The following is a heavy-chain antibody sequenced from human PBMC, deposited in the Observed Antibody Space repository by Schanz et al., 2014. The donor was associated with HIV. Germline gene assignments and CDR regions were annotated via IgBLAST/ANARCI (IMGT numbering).Heavy chain of an antibody. J-gene: IGHJ6*02. CDR1: GFTFSSYG. Sequence: QVQLVESGGGVVQPGRSLRLSCAASGFTFSSYGMHWVRQAPGKGLEWVAVIWYDGSNKYYADSVKGRFTISRDNSKKTLYLQMNSQRAEDTAVYHCAKVARWDYYNMDVWGQGTTVTVSS. CDR3: AKVARWDYYNMDV. V-gene: IGHV3-33*06. CDR2: IWYDGSNK.